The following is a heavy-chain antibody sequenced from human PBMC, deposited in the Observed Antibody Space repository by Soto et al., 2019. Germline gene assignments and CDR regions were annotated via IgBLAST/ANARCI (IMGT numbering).Heavy chain of an antibody. D-gene: IGHD3-10*01. CDR1: GGSFSGYY. J-gene: IGHJ4*02. CDR2: INHSGST. V-gene: IGHV4-34*01. CDR3: ARAEDLWFGESGTHFDY. Sequence: SETLSLTCAVYGGSFSGYYWSWIRQPPGKGLEWIGEINHSGSTNYNPSLKSRVTISVDTSKNQFSLKLSSVTAADTAVYYCARAEDLWFGESGTHFDYWGQGTLVTVSS.